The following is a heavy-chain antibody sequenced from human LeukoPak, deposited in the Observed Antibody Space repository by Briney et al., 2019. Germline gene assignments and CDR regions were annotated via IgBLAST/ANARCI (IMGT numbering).Heavy chain of an antibody. CDR3: ASNDYGDYVLDY. CDR1: GFTVSSNY. Sequence: GGSLRLSCAASGFTVSSNYMSWVRQAPGKGLEWVSVIYSGGNTYYADSVKGRFTISRDNSKNTLYLQMNSLRAEDTAVYYCASNDYGDYVLDYWGQGTLVTVSS. CDR2: IYSGGNT. J-gene: IGHJ4*02. D-gene: IGHD4-17*01. V-gene: IGHV3-66*01.